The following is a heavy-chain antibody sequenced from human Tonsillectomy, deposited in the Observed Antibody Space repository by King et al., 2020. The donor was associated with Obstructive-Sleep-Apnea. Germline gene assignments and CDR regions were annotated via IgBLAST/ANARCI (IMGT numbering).Heavy chain of an antibody. J-gene: IGHJ6*02. CDR2: ISGSGGST. CDR1: GFTFSSYA. CDR3: AKAPYGGSTVGTMDV. D-gene: IGHD4-23*01. V-gene: IGHV3-23*04. Sequence: VQLVESGGGLVQPGGSLRLSCAASGFTFSSYAMSWVRQAPGKGLEWVSAISGSGGSTYYAASVKGRFTISRDNSKNTLYLQMNSLRAEDTAVYYWAKAPYGGSTVGTMDVWGQGTTVTVSS.